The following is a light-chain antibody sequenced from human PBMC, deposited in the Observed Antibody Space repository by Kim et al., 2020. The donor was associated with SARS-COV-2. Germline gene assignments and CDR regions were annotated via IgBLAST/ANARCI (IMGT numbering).Light chain of an antibody. CDR1: NSDVGTYKY. Sequence: QSVVTQPPSASGSPGQSVTISCTGTNSDVGTYKYVAWYQQHPGKAPKVVIYEVTKRPSGVPDRFSGSKSGNTAFLTVSGLQAEDEADYYCSSFAGSNNLLFGGGTQLTVL. CDR2: EVT. V-gene: IGLV2-8*01. J-gene: IGLJ2*01. CDR3: SSFAGSNNLL.